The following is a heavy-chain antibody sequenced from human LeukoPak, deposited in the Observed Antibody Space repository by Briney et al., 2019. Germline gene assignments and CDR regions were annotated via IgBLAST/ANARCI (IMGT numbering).Heavy chain of an antibody. V-gene: IGHV1-69*05. CDR2: IIPIFGTA. CDR1: GGTFSSYA. CDR3: ARSHRSSSTNRHYYYYYMDV. J-gene: IGHJ6*03. D-gene: IGHD6-6*01. Sequence: ASVKVSCKASGGTFSSYAISWVRQAPGQGLEWMGGIIPIFGTANYAQKFQGRVTITTDESTSTAYMELSSLRSEDTAVYYCARSHRSSSTNRHYYYYYMDVWGKGTTVTVSS.